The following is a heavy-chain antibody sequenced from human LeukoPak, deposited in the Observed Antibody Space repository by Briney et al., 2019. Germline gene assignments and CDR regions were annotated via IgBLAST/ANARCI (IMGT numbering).Heavy chain of an antibody. CDR2: IYYSGST. J-gene: IGHJ6*03. Sequence: SETLSLTCTVSGGSISSGGYYWSWIRQHPGKGLEWIGYIYYSGSTYYNPSLKSRVTISVDTSKNQFSLKLSSVTAADTAVYYCARLVSPRGYYYYYMDVWGKGTTVTVSS. CDR1: GGSISSGGYY. V-gene: IGHV4-31*03. D-gene: IGHD2/OR15-2a*01. CDR3: ARLVSPRGYYYYYMDV.